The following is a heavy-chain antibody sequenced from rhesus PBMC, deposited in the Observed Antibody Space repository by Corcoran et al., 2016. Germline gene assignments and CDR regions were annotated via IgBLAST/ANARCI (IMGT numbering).Heavy chain of an antibody. CDR1: GGSISSNY. J-gene: IGHJ4*01. CDR3: ARSWGSRYYFDY. V-gene: IGHV4-173*01. CDR2: ISGTGGST. D-gene: IGHD4-29*01. Sequence: QLQLQESGPGLVKPSETLSLTCAVSGGSISSNYWSWIRQPPGKGLEWIGRISGTGGSTDYNPSLKSRVTISTDTSKNQCSLKLSSVTAADTAVYYCARSWGSRYYFDYWGQGVLVTVSS.